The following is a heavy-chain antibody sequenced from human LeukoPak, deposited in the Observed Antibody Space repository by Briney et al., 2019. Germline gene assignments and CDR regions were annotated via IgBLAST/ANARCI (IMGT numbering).Heavy chain of an antibody. J-gene: IGHJ4*02. CDR1: GFTFSSYA. Sequence: GGSLRLSCAASGFTFSSYAMHWVRQAPGKGLEGVAVISYDGSNKYYADSVKGRFTISRDNSKNTLYLQMNSRRAEDTAVYYCARDGSGSYYVSYFDYWGQGTLVTVSS. V-gene: IGHV3-30-3*01. CDR3: ARDGSGSYYVSYFDY. CDR2: ISYDGSNK. D-gene: IGHD1-26*01.